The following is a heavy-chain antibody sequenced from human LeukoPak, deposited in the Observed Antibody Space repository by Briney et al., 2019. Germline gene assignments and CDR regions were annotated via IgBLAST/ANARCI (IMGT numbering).Heavy chain of an antibody. J-gene: IGHJ6*02. V-gene: IGHV3-74*01. D-gene: IGHD2-15*01. CDR3: ARDQGGCSGGSCYYSTRYYYYGMDV. CDR1: GFTFSSYW. Sequence: PGGSLRLSCAASGFTFSSYWIHWVRQAPGKGLVWVSRINSDGSSTSYADSVKGRFTISRDNAKNTLYLQMNSLRAEDTAVYYCARDQGGCSGGSCYYSTRYYYYGMDVWGQGTTVTVSS. CDR2: INSDGSST.